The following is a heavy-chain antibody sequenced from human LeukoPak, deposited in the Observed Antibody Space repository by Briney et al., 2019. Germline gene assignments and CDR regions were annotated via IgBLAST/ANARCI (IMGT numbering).Heavy chain of an antibody. CDR3: ARVPMGYDILTGYYTWLDY. CDR1: GFTFSSYS. Sequence: GGSLRLSCAASGFTFSSYSMNWVRQAPGKGLEWVSSISSSSSYMYYADSVKGRFTISRDNAKNSLYLQMNSLRAEDTAVYYCARVPMGYDILTGYYTWLDYWGQGTLVTVSS. D-gene: IGHD3-9*01. V-gene: IGHV3-21*01. CDR2: ISSSSSYM. J-gene: IGHJ4*02.